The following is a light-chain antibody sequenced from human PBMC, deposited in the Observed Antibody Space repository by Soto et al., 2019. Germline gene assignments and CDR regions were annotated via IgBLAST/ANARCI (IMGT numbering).Light chain of an antibody. V-gene: IGKV3-20*01. CDR2: GAS. J-gene: IGKJ1*01. Sequence: EIVLTQSPGTLSLSPGERATLSCRASQSVSSNYLAWYQQKPGQAPRLLIYGASSRATGIPDRFSGSGSGTDLTLTISRLEPEDFAVYYCHQYGSSSWTFGQGTKVDIK. CDR3: HQYGSSSWT. CDR1: QSVSSNY.